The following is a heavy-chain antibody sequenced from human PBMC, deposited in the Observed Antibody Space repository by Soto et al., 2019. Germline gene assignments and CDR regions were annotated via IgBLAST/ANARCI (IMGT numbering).Heavy chain of an antibody. J-gene: IGHJ6*04. CDR3: AKVYRGGQPHSYYYGMDV. Sequence: EVQLLESGGGLVQPGGSLRLSCAASGFTFSSYAMSWVRQAPGKGLEWVSAISGSGGSTYYADSVKGRFTISRDNSKNTLYLQMNSLRADDTAVYYCAKVYRGGQPHSYYYGMDVWGKGTTVTVYS. CDR1: GFTFSSYA. D-gene: IGHD3-10*01. CDR2: ISGSGGST. V-gene: IGHV3-23*01.